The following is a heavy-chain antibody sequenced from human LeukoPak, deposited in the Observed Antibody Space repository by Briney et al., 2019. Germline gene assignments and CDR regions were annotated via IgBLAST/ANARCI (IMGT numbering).Heavy chain of an antibody. CDR1: GYTFTGYY. CDR2: INPNSGGT. Sequence: ASVKVSCKASGYTFTGYYMHWVRQAPGQGLEWMGRINPNSGGTNYAQKFQGRVTMTRDTSTNTAYMEQSALTSEDTAVYYCACNPPRTGDFNSWGQGALVTVSS. V-gene: IGHV1-2*06. D-gene: IGHD7-27*01. CDR3: ACNPPRTGDFNS. J-gene: IGHJ4*02.